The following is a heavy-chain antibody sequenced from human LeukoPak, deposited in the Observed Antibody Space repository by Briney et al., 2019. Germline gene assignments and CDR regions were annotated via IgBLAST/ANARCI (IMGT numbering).Heavy chain of an antibody. CDR2: IYHSGTA. V-gene: IGHV4-30-2*01. Sequence: SQTLSLTCAVSGGSISSGGYSWSWIRQPPGKGLEWIGYIYHSGTAYYNPSLKSRVTISVDTSKNQFSLKLSSVTAADTAVYYCARAKLGLDYWGQGTLVTVSS. J-gene: IGHJ4*02. CDR1: GGSISSGGYS. D-gene: IGHD7-27*01. CDR3: ARAKLGLDY.